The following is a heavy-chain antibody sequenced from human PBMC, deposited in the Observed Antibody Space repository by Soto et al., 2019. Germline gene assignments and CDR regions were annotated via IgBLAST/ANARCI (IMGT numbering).Heavy chain of an antibody. CDR2: IYYSGST. CDR1: GGSITSNTYY. V-gene: IGHV4-61*05. D-gene: IGHD2-21*01. CDR3: ARVWGYYFDY. J-gene: IGHJ4*02. Sequence: SETLSLTCTVSGGSITSNTYYWGRIRQPPGKGLEWIGYIYYSGSTNYNPSLKSRVTISVDTSKNQFSLKLSSVTAADTAVYYCARVWGYYFDYWGQGTLVTVSS.